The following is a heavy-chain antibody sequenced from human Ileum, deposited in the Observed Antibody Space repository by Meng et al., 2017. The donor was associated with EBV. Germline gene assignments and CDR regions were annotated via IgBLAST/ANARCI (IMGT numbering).Heavy chain of an antibody. V-gene: IGHV4-30-2*05. CDR2: IYHTGGT. J-gene: IGHJ5*02. Sequence: QLRLQESGSGLVKPSXXLSLTCSVSGDSINGGGFSWNWIRQSPGKGLEWIGYIYHTGGTYSNPSLRRRVTMSVDTSKNQFSLNLTSVTAADTAVYYCARDSNGDYGWVDPWRQGTLFNVSS. D-gene: IGHD4-17*01. CDR1: GDSINGGGFS. CDR3: ARDSNGDYGWVDP.